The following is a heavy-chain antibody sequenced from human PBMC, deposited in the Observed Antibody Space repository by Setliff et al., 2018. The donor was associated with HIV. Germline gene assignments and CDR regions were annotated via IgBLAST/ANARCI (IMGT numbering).Heavy chain of an antibody. CDR1: GGSISSSSYY. D-gene: IGHD4-4*01. Sequence: PSETLSLTCTVSGGSISSSSYYWGWIRQPPGKGLEWIGSIYYSGSTYYNPSPRSRVTISLDTSKNQFSLKLSSVTAADTAVYFCARVRRDGNSFDDWGQGTLVTVSS. J-gene: IGHJ4*02. V-gene: IGHV4-39*07. CDR3: ARVRRDGNSFDD. CDR2: IYYSGST.